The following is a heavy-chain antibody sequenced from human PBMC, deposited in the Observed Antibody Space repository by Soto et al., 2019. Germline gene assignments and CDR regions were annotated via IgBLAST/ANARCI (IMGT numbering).Heavy chain of an antibody. D-gene: IGHD3-9*01. CDR3: ARQIFAGDY. V-gene: IGHV1-69*01. CDR1: GGTFDHAA. Sequence: QVQLVQSGAEVKKPGSSVKVSCEAPGGTFDHAAITWVRQAPGQGLEWMGGINPMFNSTHYAQKFQGRVTITADAATSTAFMELRRLRSDDTAVYYRARQIFAGDYWGQGTLLIVSS. J-gene: IGHJ4*02. CDR2: INPMFNST.